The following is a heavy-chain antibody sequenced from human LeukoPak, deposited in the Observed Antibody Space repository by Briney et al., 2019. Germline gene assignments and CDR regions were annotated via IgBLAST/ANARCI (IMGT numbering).Heavy chain of an antibody. J-gene: IGHJ6*03. V-gene: IGHV4-59*01. CDR1: GGSISSYY. CDR2: IYYSGST. D-gene: IGHD6-13*01. Sequence: SETLSLTCTVSGGSISSYYWSWIRQPPGKGLEWIGYIYYSGSTNYNPSLKSRVTISVDTSKNQFSLKLSSVTAADTAVYYCARGEQQLHHYYYMDVWGKGTTVTISS. CDR3: ARGEQQLHHYYYMDV.